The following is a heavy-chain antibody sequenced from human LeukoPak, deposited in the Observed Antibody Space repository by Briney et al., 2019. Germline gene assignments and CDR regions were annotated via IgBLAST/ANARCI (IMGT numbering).Heavy chain of an antibody. CDR2: ISGGGDST. J-gene: IGHJ4*02. CDR1: GFTFSSSA. Sequence: PGGSLRLSCAASGFTFSSSAMTWVRQAPGKGLEWVSTISGGGDSTYYADSVKGRFTISRDNSIKTLYVQMNSLRAEDTAVYNCAKSVSYGSGGLHYWGQGTLVTVSS. CDR3: AKSVSYGSGGLHY. V-gene: IGHV3-23*01. D-gene: IGHD3-10*01.